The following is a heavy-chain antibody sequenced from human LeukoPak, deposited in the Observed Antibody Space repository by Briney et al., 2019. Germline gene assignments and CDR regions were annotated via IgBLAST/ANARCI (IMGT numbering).Heavy chain of an antibody. D-gene: IGHD5-18*01. V-gene: IGHV3-66*02. J-gene: IGHJ5*02. CDR3: ARDTRRIQLSSFDP. CDR1: GFTVSSNC. CDR2: IYSGGST. Sequence: GGSLRLSCAASGFTVSSNCMSWVRQAPGKGLEWVSVIYSGGSTYYADSVKGRFTISRDNSKNTLYLQMNSLRAEDTAVYYCARDTRRIQLSSFDPWGQGTLVTVSS.